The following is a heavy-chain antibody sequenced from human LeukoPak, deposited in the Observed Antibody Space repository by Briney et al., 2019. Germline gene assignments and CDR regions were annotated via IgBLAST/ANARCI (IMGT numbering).Heavy chain of an antibody. V-gene: IGHV4-61*02. Sequence: TLSLTCTVSGGSFSSGLYYWSWIRQPAGKGLEWIGRIYTSGSTNYNPSLKSRVTMSVDTSKNQFSLKLSSVTAADTAVYYCARGSWHGDFDYWGQGTLVTVSS. CDR2: IYTSGST. J-gene: IGHJ4*02. CDR3: ARGSWHGDFDY. CDR1: GGSFSSGLYY. D-gene: IGHD6-13*01.